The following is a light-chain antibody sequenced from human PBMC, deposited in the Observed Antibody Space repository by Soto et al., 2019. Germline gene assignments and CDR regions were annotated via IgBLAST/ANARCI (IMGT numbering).Light chain of an antibody. J-gene: IGLJ3*02. CDR2: EVS. CDR1: TSDVGGYNY. CDR3: SSYAGSNKGV. V-gene: IGLV2-8*01. Sequence: QSVLTQLPSASGSPGQSVTISCTGTTSDVGGYNYVSWYQQHPGKAPKLMIYEVSKRPSGVPDRFSGSKSGNTASLTVSGLQAEDEADYFCSSYAGSNKGVFGGGTKLTVL.